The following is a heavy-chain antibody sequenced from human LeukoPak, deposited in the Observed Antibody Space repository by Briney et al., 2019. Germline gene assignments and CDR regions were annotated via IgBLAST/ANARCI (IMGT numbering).Heavy chain of an antibody. V-gene: IGHV4-38-2*02. CDR2: IYHSGST. J-gene: IGHJ5*02. D-gene: IGHD1-26*01. Sequence: PSETLSLTCTVSGYSISSGYYWGWIRQPPGKGLEWIGSIYHSGSTYYNPSLKSRVTISVDTSKNQFPLKLSSVTAADTAVYYCAREGELPAHNWFDPWGQGTLVTVSS. CDR1: GYSISSGYY. CDR3: AREGELPAHNWFDP.